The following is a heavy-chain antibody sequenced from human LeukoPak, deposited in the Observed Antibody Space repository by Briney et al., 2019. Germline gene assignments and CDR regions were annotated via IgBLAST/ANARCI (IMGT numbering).Heavy chain of an antibody. CDR2: INHSGST. CDR3: ARERRIGYSYGWGPFDY. V-gene: IGHV4-34*01. Sequence: PSETLSLTCAVYGGSFSGYYWSWIRQPPGKGLEWIGEINHSGSTNYNPSLKSRVTISVDTSKNQFSLKLSSVTAADTAVYYCARERRIGYSYGWGPFDYWGQGTLVTVSS. D-gene: IGHD5-18*01. J-gene: IGHJ4*02. CDR1: GGSFSGYY.